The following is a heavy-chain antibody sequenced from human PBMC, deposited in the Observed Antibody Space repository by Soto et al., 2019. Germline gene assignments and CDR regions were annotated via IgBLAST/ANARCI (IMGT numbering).Heavy chain of an antibody. J-gene: IGHJ4*02. V-gene: IGHV3-11*06. CDR3: ARAGCSSNSCYQNRGYFDY. CDR1: GFTFSDYY. D-gene: IGHD2-2*01. Sequence: QVQLVESGGGLVKPGGSLRLSCAASGFTFSDYYMSWIRQAPGKGLEWVSYISSSSSYTNYADSVKGRFTISRDNAKNSLYLQMNSLRAADTAVYYCARAGCSSNSCYQNRGYFDYWGQGTLVTVSS. CDR2: ISSSSSYT.